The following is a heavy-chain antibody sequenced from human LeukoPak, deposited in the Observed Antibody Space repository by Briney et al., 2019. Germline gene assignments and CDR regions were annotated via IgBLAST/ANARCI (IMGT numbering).Heavy chain of an antibody. V-gene: IGHV3-23*01. CDR3: AKDSPYSSAWYCFDY. CDR1: GFTFSSYA. J-gene: IGHJ4*02. CDR2: ISGSGGNT. Sequence: PGGSLRLSCAASGFTFSSYAMTWVRQAPGKGLEWVSAISGSGGNTYYADSVKGRFTISRDNSKSTLYLQMNSLRAEDAAVYYCAKDSPYSSAWYCFDYWGQGTLVTVSS. D-gene: IGHD6-19*01.